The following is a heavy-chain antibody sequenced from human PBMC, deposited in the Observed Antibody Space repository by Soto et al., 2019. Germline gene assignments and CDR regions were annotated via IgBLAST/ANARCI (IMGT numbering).Heavy chain of an antibody. CDR2: TSVYSGNT. CDR1: GYTFTSYG. J-gene: IGHJ4*02. Sequence: QVQLVQSGAEVKKPGASVKVSCKASGYTFTSYGISWVRQAPEQGLEWMGWTSVYSGNTNYAQKLQGRVTLTTDTSTSTAFMELRSLRSDDTAVYYCAISAEMATTGYYFDYWGQGTLLTVSS. D-gene: IGHD5-12*01. V-gene: IGHV1-18*04. CDR3: AISAEMATTGYYFDY.